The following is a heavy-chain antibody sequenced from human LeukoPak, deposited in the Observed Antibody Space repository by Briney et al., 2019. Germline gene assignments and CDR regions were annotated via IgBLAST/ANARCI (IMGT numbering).Heavy chain of an antibody. J-gene: IGHJ4*02. Sequence: GRSLRLSCAASGLTFSTIAFHWVRQAPGKGLEWLALISYDGSNKFYADSVKGRFTISRDNSKNTLYLQMNSLETEDTAVYYCARESSNWGSGWPFDYWGQGTLVTVSS. D-gene: IGHD7-27*01. CDR2: ISYDGSNK. V-gene: IGHV3-30-3*01. CDR3: ARESSNWGSGWPFDY. CDR1: GLTFSTIA.